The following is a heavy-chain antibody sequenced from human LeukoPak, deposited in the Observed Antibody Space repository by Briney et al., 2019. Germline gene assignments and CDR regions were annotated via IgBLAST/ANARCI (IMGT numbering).Heavy chain of an antibody. CDR3: AWIRTQPIYGVDYRLFDY. D-gene: IGHD4-11*01. V-gene: IGHV2-70*11. Sequence: SGPTLVKPTQTLTLTCTFSGFSLSTSGMCVSWIRQPPGKALEWLARIDWDDDKYYNTSLKTRLTISKDTSKNQVVLTMTNMDPVDTATYYCAWIRTQPIYGVDYRLFDYWGQGTLVTVSS. CDR2: IDWDDDK. J-gene: IGHJ4*02. CDR1: GFSLSTSGMC.